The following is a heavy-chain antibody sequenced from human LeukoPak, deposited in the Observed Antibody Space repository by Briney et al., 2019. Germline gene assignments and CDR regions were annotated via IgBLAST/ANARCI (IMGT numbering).Heavy chain of an antibody. CDR2: INTNTGNP. V-gene: IGHV7-4-1*02. CDR3: ARQGPGYCGTTSCYGVDY. J-gene: IGHJ4*02. Sequence: GASVKVSCKASGYTFTSCAMKWVRQAPGQGLEWMGWINTNTGNPTYAQGFTGRFVFSLDTSVSTAYLQISSLKAEDTAVYYYARQGPGYCGTTSCYGVDYWGQGTLVTVSS. CDR1: GYTFTSCA. D-gene: IGHD2-2*01.